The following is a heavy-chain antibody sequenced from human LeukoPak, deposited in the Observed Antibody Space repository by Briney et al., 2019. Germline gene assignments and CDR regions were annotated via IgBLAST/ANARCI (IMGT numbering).Heavy chain of an antibody. D-gene: IGHD3-22*01. CDR1: GFTFDDYG. J-gene: IGHJ4*02. CDR2: ISWESESI. CDR3: ARGYSTGFYYAVFED. Sequence: GRSLRLSCAASGFTFDDYGMHWVRQAPRKGLEWVAGISWESESIGYADSVRGRFTISRDNAKNSLYLQMHSLRAEDTAFYYCARGYSTGFYYAVFEDWGQGTLVTVSS. V-gene: IGHV3-9*01.